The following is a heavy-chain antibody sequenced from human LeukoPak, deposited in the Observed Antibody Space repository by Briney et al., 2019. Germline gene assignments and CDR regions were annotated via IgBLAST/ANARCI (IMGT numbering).Heavy chain of an antibody. V-gene: IGHV4-61*02. CDR1: GGSISSGTYY. CDR3: ARTKCISTIFGVVSNWFDP. J-gene: IGHJ5*02. CDR2: VYISGST. D-gene: IGHD3-3*01. Sequence: SQTLSLTCTVSGGSISSGTYYWSWIRQPAGKGLEWIGRVYISGSTNYNPSLKSRVTMSVDTSKNQFSLKLSSVTAADTAVYYCARTKCISTIFGVVSNWFDPWGQGTLVTVSS.